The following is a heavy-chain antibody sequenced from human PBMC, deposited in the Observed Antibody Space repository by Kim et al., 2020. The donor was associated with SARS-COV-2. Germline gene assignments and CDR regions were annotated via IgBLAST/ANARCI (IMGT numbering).Heavy chain of an antibody. V-gene: IGHV1-8*01. Sequence: ASVKVSCKASGYTFTSYDINWVRQATGQGLEWMGWMNPNSGNTGYAQKFQGRVTMTRNTSISTAYMELSSLRSEDTAVYYCARVRPNSAGFYYYYYGMDVWGQGTTVTVSS. CDR2: MNPNSGNT. CDR3: ARVRPNSAGFYYYYYGMDV. D-gene: IGHD4-4*01. J-gene: IGHJ6*02. CDR1: GYTFTSYD.